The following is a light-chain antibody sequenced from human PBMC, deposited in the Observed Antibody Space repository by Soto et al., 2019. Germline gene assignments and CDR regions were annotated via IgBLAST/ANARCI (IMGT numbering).Light chain of an antibody. J-gene: IGKJ3*01. CDR2: GAS. CDR1: QSVSANY. Sequence: EVVWTQSPATLSLSPGERATISCRANQSVSANYLAWYQQKPGQAPRLLIYGASSRATGIPDRFSGSGSGTDFTLTISRLEPEDFAVFYCHQYGSSPFTFGPGTKVDIK. V-gene: IGKV3-20*01. CDR3: HQYGSSPFT.